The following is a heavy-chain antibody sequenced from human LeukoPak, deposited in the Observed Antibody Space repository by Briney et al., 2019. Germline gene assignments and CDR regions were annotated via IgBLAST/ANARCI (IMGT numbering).Heavy chain of an antibody. V-gene: IGHV3-48*04. J-gene: IGHJ4*02. CDR3: ARVLGYSSNWPFDY. D-gene: IGHD6-13*01. CDR2: ISGSGNTI. CDR1: GFTFSSYS. Sequence: PGGSLRLSCAASGFTFSSYSMNWVRQAPGKGLGWISYISGSGNTIYYADSVKGRFTISRDNAKNSLYLQMNSLRAEDTAVYYCARVLGYSSNWPFDYWGQGTLVTVSS.